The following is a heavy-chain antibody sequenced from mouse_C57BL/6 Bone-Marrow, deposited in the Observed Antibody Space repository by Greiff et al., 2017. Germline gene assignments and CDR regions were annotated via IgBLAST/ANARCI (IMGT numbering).Heavy chain of an antibody. D-gene: IGHD3-2*02. V-gene: IGHV1-18*01. J-gene: IGHJ1*03. CDR1: GYTFTDYN. CDR3: ASVGPQPYFDV. Sequence: EVQLQQSGPELVKPGASVKIPCKASGYTFTDYNMDWVKQSHGKSLEWIGDINPNNGGTIYNQKFKGKATLTVDKSSSTAYMELRSLTSEDTAVYYCASVGPQPYFDVWGTGTTVTVSS. CDR2: INPNNGGT.